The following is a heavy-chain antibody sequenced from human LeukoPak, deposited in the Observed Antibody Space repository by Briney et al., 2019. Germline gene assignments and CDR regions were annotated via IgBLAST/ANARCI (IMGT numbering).Heavy chain of an antibody. CDR2: IKQDGSEK. CDR3: AKGGSSGWRGSYYFGY. V-gene: IGHV3-7*03. Sequence: GGSLRLSCAASGFTFSSYWMSWVRQAPGKGLEWVANIKQDGSEKYYVDSVKGRFTISRDNAKNSLYLQMNSLRAEDTALYYCAKGGSSGWRGSYYFGYWGQGTLVTVSS. CDR1: GFTFSSYW. J-gene: IGHJ4*02. D-gene: IGHD6-19*01.